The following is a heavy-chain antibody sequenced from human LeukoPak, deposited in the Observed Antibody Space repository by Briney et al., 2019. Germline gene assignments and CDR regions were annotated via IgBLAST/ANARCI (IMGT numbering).Heavy chain of an antibody. J-gene: IGHJ5*02. Sequence: PSETLSLTCTVSGGSIRSYYWSWIRQPPGKGLEWIGYIYYSGSTNYNPSLKSRVTISVDTSKNQFSLKLSSVTAADTAVYYCARGVNWFDPWGQGTLVTVS. V-gene: IGHV4-59*01. CDR2: IYYSGST. CDR1: GGSIRSYY. CDR3: ARGVNWFDP.